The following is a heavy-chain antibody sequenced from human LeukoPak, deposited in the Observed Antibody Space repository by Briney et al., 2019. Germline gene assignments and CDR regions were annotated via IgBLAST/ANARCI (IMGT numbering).Heavy chain of an antibody. CDR3: AKQLGYCSDGSCYFPY. CDR2: ISNNGGYT. D-gene: IGHD2-15*01. Sequence: GGSLRLSCAASGFTFSSSAMSWVRQAPGKGLEWVSAISNNGGYTYYADSVQGRFTISRDNSKSTLCLQMNSLRAEDTAVCYCAKQLGYCSDGSCYFPYWGQGTLVTVSS. V-gene: IGHV3-23*01. J-gene: IGHJ4*02. CDR1: GFTFSSSA.